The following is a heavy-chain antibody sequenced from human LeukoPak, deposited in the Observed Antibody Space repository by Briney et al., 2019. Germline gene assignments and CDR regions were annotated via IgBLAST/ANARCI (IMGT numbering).Heavy chain of an antibody. D-gene: IGHD6-19*01. CDR1: GGSITIYY. V-gene: IGHV4-4*07. CDR2: IYTSGST. CDR3: ARDRGVAGPRYFDY. Sequence: PSETLSLTCTVSGGSITIYYWSWIRQPAGKGLEWIGRIYTSGSTNYNPSLKSRVTMSVDTSKNQFSLKLSSVTAADTAVYYCARDRGVAGPRYFDYWGQGTLVTVSS. J-gene: IGHJ4*02.